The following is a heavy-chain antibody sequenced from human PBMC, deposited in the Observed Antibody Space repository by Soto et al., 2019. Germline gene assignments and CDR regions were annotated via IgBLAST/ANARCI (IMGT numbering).Heavy chain of an antibody. CDR1: GFIVSNNY. D-gene: IGHD3-16*01. Sequence: EVQLVETGGGLIQPGGSLRLSCEVSGFIVSNNYITWIRQAPGKGLEWVSIIYSGGATYYADSVKGRFTISRDNSKNTVYLQMNNRRAEDTAVYYCARGTGGSRRFDPWGQGTLVTVSS. CDR3: ARGTGGSRRFDP. V-gene: IGHV3-53*02. CDR2: IYSGGAT. J-gene: IGHJ5*02.